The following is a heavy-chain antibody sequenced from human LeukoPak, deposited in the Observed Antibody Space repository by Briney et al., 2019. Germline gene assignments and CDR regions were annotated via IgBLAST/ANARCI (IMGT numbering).Heavy chain of an antibody. CDR2: ISYDGSNK. V-gene: IGHV3-30*18. CDR3: AKALGGAFDI. J-gene: IGHJ3*02. Sequence: GGSLRLSCAASGFTFSSYGMHWVRRAPGKGLEWVAVISYDGSNKYYADSVKGRFTISRDNSKNTLYLQMNSLRAEDTAVYYCAKALGGAFDIWGQGTMVTVSS. CDR1: GFTFSSYG.